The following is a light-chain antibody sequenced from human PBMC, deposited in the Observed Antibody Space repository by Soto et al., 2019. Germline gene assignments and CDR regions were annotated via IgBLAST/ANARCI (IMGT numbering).Light chain of an antibody. CDR1: SSDVGSYNL. CDR3: FSYAGSITYV. Sequence: LTQPASVSGSPGQSITISCTGTSSDVGSYNLVSWYQQHPGKAPKVMIYEGSKRPSGVSNRFSGSKSGNTASLTISGLQAEDEADYYCFSYAGSITYVFGTGTKVTVL. V-gene: IGLV2-23*01. J-gene: IGLJ1*01. CDR2: EGS.